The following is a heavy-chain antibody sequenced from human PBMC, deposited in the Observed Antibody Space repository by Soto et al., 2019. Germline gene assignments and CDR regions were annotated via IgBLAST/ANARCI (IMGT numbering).Heavy chain of an antibody. V-gene: IGHV3-11*06. Sequence: LRLSCAASGFTFSDYYMSWIRQAPGKGLEWVSYISSSSSYTNYADSVKGRFTISRDNAKNSLYLQMNSLRAEDTAVYYCARDLVVVPAATAYYYGMDVWGQGTTVTVSS. J-gene: IGHJ6*02. CDR2: ISSSSSYT. CDR1: GFTFSDYY. D-gene: IGHD2-2*01. CDR3: ARDLVVVPAATAYYYGMDV.